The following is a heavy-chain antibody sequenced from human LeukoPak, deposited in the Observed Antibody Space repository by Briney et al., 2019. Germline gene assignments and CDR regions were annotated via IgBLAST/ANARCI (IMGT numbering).Heavy chain of an antibody. CDR2: FDPEDGEA. CDR1: GYTLTELS. CDR3: ASLGGYSYGYYFEY. V-gene: IGHV1-24*01. D-gene: IGHD5-18*01. Sequence: ASVKVSCKVSGYTLTELSMHWVRPAPGKGPEWMGGFDPEDGEAIYAQKFQGRVTMTEDKSTDTAYMELSSLRSEDTAVYYCASLGGYSYGYYFEYWGQGTLVTVSS. J-gene: IGHJ4*02.